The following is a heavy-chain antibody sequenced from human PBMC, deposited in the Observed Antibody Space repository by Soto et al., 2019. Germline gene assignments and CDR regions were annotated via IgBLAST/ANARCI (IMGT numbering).Heavy chain of an antibody. D-gene: IGHD2-15*01. CDR1: GFSLSTSGVG. CDR3: AHRPSYCSGGSCYSGVDY. J-gene: IGHJ4*02. V-gene: IGHV2-5*02. CDR2: IYWDDDK. Sequence: QITLKESGPTLVKPTQNLTLTCTFSGFSLSTSGVGVCWIRQPPGKALEWLALIYWDDDKRYSPSLKSRLTIPKDTSNNQVVLTMTHMDPVDTATYYCAHRPSYCSGGSCYSGVDYWGQGTLVTVSS.